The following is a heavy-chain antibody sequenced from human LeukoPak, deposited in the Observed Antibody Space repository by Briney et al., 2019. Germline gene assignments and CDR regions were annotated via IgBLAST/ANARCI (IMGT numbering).Heavy chain of an antibody. CDR1: GFTFSSYA. D-gene: IGHD6-19*01. CDR2: ITGSSGYT. J-gene: IGHJ4*02. Sequence: GGSLRLSCAASGFTFSSYAMSWVRQAPGKGLEWVSSITGSSGYTYYADSVKGRFTISRDNSKNTLYLQMNRLRVEDTAVYYCAKRLSGWYYTDYWGQGTLVTVSS. V-gene: IGHV3-23*01. CDR3: AKRLSGWYYTDY.